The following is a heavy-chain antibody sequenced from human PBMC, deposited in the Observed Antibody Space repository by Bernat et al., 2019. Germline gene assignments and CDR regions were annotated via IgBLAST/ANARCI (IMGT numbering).Heavy chain of an antibody. CDR2: ISWTDDGT. J-gene: IGHJ4*02. V-gene: IGHV3-23*04. CDR3: VKGSCGDS. Sequence: EVQLVESGGGLVQPGGSLRLSCVASGFTFRGHQMTWVRQAPGKGLACVSVISWTDDGTHYADSAKGRFTISRDDSKSTVYLQMNSLSAKDTAVYYCVKGSCGDSWGQGTLVTVSS. CDR1: GFTFRGHQ. D-gene: IGHD2-21*01.